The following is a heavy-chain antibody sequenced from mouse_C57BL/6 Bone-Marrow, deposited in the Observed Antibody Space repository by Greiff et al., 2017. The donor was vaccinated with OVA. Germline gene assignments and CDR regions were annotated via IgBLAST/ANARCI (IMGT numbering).Heavy chain of an antibody. CDR3: AGWEFAY. V-gene: IGHV1-50*01. CDR2: IDPSDGYT. J-gene: IGHJ3*01. Sequence: VQLQQPGAELVKPGASVKLSCKASGYTFTSYWIQWVKQRPGQGLEWIGEIDPSDGYTNYNQKFKGKATVTVDTSSSTATMQLSSLTSEDSAVYYCAGWEFAYWGQGTLVTVSA. D-gene: IGHD4-1*01. CDR1: GYTFTSYW.